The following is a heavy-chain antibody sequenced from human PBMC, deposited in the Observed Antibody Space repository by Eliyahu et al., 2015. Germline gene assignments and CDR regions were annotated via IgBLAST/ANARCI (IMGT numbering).Heavy chain of an antibody. CDR3: ARAQPYSNYVGPLRPYFDY. V-gene: IGHV4-34*01. D-gene: IGHD4-11*01. CDR2: INHSGST. CDR1: GGSFSGYY. Sequence: QVQLQQWGAGLLKPSETLSLTCAVYGGSFSGYYWSWIRQPPGKGLEWIGEINHSGSTNYNPSLKSRVTISVDTSKNQFSLKLSSVTAADTAVYYCARAQPYSNYVGPLRPYFDYWGQGTLVTVSS. J-gene: IGHJ4*02.